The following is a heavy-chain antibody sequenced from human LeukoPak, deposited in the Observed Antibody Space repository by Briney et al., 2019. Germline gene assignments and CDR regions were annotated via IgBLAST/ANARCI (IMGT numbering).Heavy chain of an antibody. CDR2: IWTDGSTR. J-gene: IGHJ4*02. CDR3: AKDRPPSGPMAD. CDR1: GVTLSSYG. D-gene: IGHD6-19*01. V-gene: IGHV3-33*03. Sequence: GRSLRLSCVVPGVTLSSYGMHWDCQAPGRGLEWVAVIWTDGSTRYYADSVKGRFTISRDDSRNTLYLQMNSLRVEDTAVYYCAKDRPPSGPMADWGQGTLVTVSS.